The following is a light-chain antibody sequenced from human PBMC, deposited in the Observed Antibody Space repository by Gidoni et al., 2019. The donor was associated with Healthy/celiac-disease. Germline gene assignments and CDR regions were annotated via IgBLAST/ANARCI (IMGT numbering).Light chain of an antibody. CDR3: DSRDSSGNHHYV. Sequence: SSELTQDPAVSVALGQTVRITCQGDSLRSYYARWYQQKPGQAPVLVIYGKNNRPSGIPDRFSGSSSRNTASLTITGAQAEDEADYYCDSRDSSGNHHYVFGTGTKVTVL. CDR1: SLRSYY. J-gene: IGLJ1*01. CDR2: GKN. V-gene: IGLV3-19*01.